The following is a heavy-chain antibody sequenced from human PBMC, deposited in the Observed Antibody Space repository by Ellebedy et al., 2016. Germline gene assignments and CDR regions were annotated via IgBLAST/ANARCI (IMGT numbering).Heavy chain of an antibody. CDR2: IQYSGST. CDR1: RGSISSGVYY. CDR3: ARAPGDYGGYYYYGIDV. Sequence: SETLSLXXTVSRGSISSGVYYWSWIRQHPGKGLEWVGSIQYSGSTYYNPSLTSRITISVDTSKNQFSLKLSSVTAADTAVYYCARAPGDYGGYYYYGIDVWGQGTTVTVSS. J-gene: IGHJ6*02. V-gene: IGHV4-31*03. D-gene: IGHD4-17*01.